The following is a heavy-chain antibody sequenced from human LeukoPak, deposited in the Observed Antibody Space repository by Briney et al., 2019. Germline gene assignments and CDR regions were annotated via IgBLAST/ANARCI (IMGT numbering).Heavy chain of an antibody. Sequence: GGTLRLSCAASGFTFSSYGMSWVRQAPGKGLEWVSAISGSGGSTYYADSVKGRFTISRDNAKNTLYLQVNSLRAEDTAVYYCAVNMVRGIIRVPNAFDIWGQGTMVTVSS. D-gene: IGHD3-10*01. CDR3: AVNMVRGIIRVPNAFDI. V-gene: IGHV3-23*01. CDR1: GFTFSSYG. CDR2: ISGSGGST. J-gene: IGHJ3*02.